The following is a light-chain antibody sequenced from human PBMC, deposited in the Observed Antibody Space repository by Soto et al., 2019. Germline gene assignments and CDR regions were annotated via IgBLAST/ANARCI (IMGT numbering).Light chain of an antibody. V-gene: IGKV3-20*01. Sequence: EIVLTQSPGTLSLSPGERATLSCRASQSVSSSYLAWYQQKPGQAPRLLIYGASSRATGIPDRFSGSGSGTDFTLTISRLEPEDFAVYYCQQYGSSLALTFGGGPKVEIK. CDR2: GAS. J-gene: IGKJ4*01. CDR3: QQYGSSLALT. CDR1: QSVSSSY.